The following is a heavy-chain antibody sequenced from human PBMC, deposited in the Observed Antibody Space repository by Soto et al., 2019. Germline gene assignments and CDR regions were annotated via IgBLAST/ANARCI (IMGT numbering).Heavy chain of an antibody. D-gene: IGHD6-13*01. Sequence: QVQLVQSGAEMKKPGSSVKVSCKVSGDSFSSYAISWVRQAPGEGLEWVGGIIPIFETANYAQNFQGRVTITAVESMTTAYVEVTRLRPQDTAVFYCAASDSSSWQHDYWGQGTLITVSS. CDR1: GDSFSSYA. CDR2: IIPIFETA. J-gene: IGHJ4*02. CDR3: AASDSSSWQHDY. V-gene: IGHV1-69*01.